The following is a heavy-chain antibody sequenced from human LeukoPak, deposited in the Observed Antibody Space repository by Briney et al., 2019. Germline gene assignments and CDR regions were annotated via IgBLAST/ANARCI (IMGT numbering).Heavy chain of an antibody. Sequence: GSLRLSCAASGFTFSSYGMHWVRQAPGKGLEWVAVIWYDGSNKYYADSVKGRFTISRDNSKNTLYLQMNSLRAEDTAVYYCARDYCSGGSCYSDAFDIWGLGTMVTVSS. J-gene: IGHJ3*02. V-gene: IGHV3-33*01. CDR1: GFTFSSYG. CDR2: IWYDGSNK. D-gene: IGHD2-15*01. CDR3: ARDYCSGGSCYSDAFDI.